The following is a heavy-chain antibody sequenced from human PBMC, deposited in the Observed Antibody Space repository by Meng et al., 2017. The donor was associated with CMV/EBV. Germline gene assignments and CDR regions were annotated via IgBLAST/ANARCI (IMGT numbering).Heavy chain of an antibody. J-gene: IGHJ4*02. CDR2: ISAYNGNT. Sequence: QGQLVQSGGEVKKPGASGKVPCKASGYTFTSYGISWVRQAPGQGLEWMGWISAYNGNTNYAQKLQGRVTMTTDTSTSTAYMELRSLRSDDTAVYYCAAYPQTMVRGVALWGAFDYWGQGTLVTVSS. D-gene: IGHD3-10*01. V-gene: IGHV1-18*01. CDR3: AAYPQTMVRGVALWGAFDY. CDR1: GYTFTSYG.